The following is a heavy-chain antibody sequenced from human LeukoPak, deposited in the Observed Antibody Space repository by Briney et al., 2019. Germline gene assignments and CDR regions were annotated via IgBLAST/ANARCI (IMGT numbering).Heavy chain of an antibody. D-gene: IGHD6-19*01. J-gene: IGHJ4*02. V-gene: IGHV1-2*02. Sequence: ASVKVSCKASGYTFTGHYIHWVRQAPGQGLEWMGFINPNSGGTNYAQKFQGRATMTRDTSITTAYMELRRVTSDDTAVYYCARVGHTSGWDFDYWGQGTLVTVSS. CDR2: INPNSGGT. CDR1: GYTFTGHY. CDR3: ARVGHTSGWDFDY.